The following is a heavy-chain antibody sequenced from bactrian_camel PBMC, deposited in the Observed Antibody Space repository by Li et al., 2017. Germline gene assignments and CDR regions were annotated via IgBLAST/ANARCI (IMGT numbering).Heavy chain of an antibody. CDR3: AASFGYCHTLAEALFRY. CDR1: GFTFSDYT. J-gene: IGHJ6*01. V-gene: IGHV3S42*01. CDR2: INSSGRST. D-gene: IGHD2*01. Sequence: VQLVESGGDLVRPGGFLRLSCAASGFTFSDYTMTWVRQAPGKGLEWVSDINSSGRSTNYADSVKGRFTVSQDNAKNTLYLQMNSLKPDDSAMYYCAASFGYCHTLAEALFRYWGQGTQVTVS.